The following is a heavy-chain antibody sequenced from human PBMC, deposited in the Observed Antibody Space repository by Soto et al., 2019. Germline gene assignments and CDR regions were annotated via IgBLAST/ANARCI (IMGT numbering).Heavy chain of an antibody. D-gene: IGHD5-12*01. CDR1: GYRFTNYW. J-gene: IGHJ3*02. CDR2: IYPGDSDT. CDR3: ASTDIVSTIDDGRDAFDI. V-gene: IGHV5-51*01. Sequence: GESLKISCMGSGYRFTNYWIGWVRQMPGKGLEWMGVIYPGDSDTRYSPSFQGQVTISADKSISTAYLQWSSLKASDTAIYYCASTDIVSTIDDGRDAFDIWGQGTMVTVSS.